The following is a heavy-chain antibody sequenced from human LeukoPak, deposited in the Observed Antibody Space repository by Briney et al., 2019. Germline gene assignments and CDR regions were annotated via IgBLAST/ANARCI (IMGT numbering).Heavy chain of an antibody. J-gene: IGHJ4*02. D-gene: IGHD3-10*01. V-gene: IGHV3-23*01. CDR1: GFTFSSYA. CDR3: AKESNYYGSGSYYDY. CDR2: ISGTGGYT. Sequence: GGSLRLSCGASGFTFSSYAMTWVRQAPGKGLEWVSAISGTGGYTYYTDSVKGRFTISRDNSKNTLYLQMNSLRAEDTAVYYCAKESNYYGSGSYYDYWGQGTLVTVSS.